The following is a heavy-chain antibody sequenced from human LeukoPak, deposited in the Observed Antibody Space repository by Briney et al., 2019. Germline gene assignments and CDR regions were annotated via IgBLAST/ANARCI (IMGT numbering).Heavy chain of an antibody. D-gene: IGHD3-22*01. Sequence: SQTLSLTCAISGDSVSSNSAAWNWFRQFPSRGLEWLGRTYYRSKWYNDYAVSVKSRITINPDTSKNQFSLQLNSVTPEDTAVYYCAREGLSYYYDSSGYFFVWGQGTLVTVSS. CDR1: GDSVSSNSAA. V-gene: IGHV6-1*01. CDR3: AREGLSYYYDSSGYFFV. J-gene: IGHJ4*02. CDR2: TYYRSKWYN.